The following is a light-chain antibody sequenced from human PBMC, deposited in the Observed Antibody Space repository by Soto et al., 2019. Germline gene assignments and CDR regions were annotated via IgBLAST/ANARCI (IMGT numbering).Light chain of an antibody. CDR3: QQYHGPPK. V-gene: IGKV1-5*03. Sequence: DNQMTQSPSTLSASVGDRVTITCRASQSIRSGWLAWHQQKPGKAPKLLIYQASSLQSGVPSRCSGSGSGTEFTLTIDSLQPDDFATYFCQQYHGPPKFGQGTNVEIK. J-gene: IGKJ1*01. CDR2: QAS. CDR1: QSIRSGW.